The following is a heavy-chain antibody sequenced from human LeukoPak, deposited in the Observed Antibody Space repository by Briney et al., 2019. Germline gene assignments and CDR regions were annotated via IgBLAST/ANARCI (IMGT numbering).Heavy chain of an antibody. V-gene: IGHV4-39*07. J-gene: IGHJ4*02. CDR1: GGSISSSSSY. Sequence: PSETLSLTCTVSGGSISSSSSYWGWIRQPPGKGLEWIGSLYYSGSTYYNPSPKSRVTISVDTSKNQFSLKLSSVTAADTAVYYCARLRQDYFDSSGYFSNYYFDYWGQGALVTVSS. CDR2: LYYSGST. CDR3: ARLRQDYFDSSGYFSNYYFDY. D-gene: IGHD3-22*01.